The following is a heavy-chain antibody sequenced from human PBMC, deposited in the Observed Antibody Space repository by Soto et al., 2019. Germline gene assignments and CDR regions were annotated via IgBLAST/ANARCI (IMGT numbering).Heavy chain of an antibody. CDR2: IDPSDSYT. CDR1: GCNFTAFW. D-gene: IGHD6-6*01. V-gene: IGHV5-10-1*01. J-gene: IGHJ5*01. Sequence: GESLKISCKASGCNFTAFWIHWVRQMPGKGLEWLGKIDPSDSYTNYSPSFEGHVTISTDNSITTAYLQWSSLRASDTALYFCASVHKNWFDSWAQGTMVTVSS. CDR3: ASVHKNWFDS.